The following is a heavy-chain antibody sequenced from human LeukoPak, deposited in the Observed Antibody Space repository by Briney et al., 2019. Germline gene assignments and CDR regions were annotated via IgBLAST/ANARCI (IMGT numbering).Heavy chain of an antibody. CDR2: INHSGST. J-gene: IGHJ4*02. D-gene: IGHD1-26*01. Sequence: SETLSLTCAVYGGSFSGYYWSWIRQPPGKGLEWIGEINHSGSTNYNPSLKSRVTISVDTSKDQFSLKLSSVTAADTAVYYCAREEALGSGSFDYWGQGTLVTVSS. CDR3: AREEALGSGSFDY. CDR1: GGSFSGYY. V-gene: IGHV4-34*01.